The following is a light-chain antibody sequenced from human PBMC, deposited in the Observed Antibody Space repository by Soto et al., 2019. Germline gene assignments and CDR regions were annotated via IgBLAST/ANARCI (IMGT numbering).Light chain of an antibody. CDR1: QGISNY. V-gene: IGKV1-39*01. Sequence: IRMTQSPSSLSASTGDRVTITCRASQGISNYLNWYQQKPGKAPKLLIFAASSLQSGVPSRFSGSGSGTNFTLTISSLQPEDFAAYYCQQSYSAPITFGQGTRLEIK. J-gene: IGKJ5*01. CDR3: QQSYSAPIT. CDR2: AAS.